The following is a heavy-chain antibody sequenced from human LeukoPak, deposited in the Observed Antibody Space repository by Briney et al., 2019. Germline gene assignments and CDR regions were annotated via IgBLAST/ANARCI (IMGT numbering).Heavy chain of an antibody. CDR1: GFIFSSYA. V-gene: IGHV3-23*01. CDR2: ISGSGDTT. D-gene: IGHD6-19*01. Sequence: GGSLRLSCAASGFIFSSYAMTWVRQAPGKGLEWVAGISGSGDTTYYTDSVKDRFTISRDNSKYTVYLQMNSLRGGDTAVYYCAKTPGIEVVVNYFDYWGQGTLVTVSS. J-gene: IGHJ4*02. CDR3: AKTPGIEVVVNYFDY.